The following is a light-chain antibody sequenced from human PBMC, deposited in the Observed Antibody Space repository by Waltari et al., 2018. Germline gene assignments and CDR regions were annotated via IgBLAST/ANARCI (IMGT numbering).Light chain of an antibody. J-gene: IGLJ1*01. V-gene: IGLV2-14*01. CDR1: SLDVGGYDF. CDR2: DVT. CDR3: TSYTSRHTLV. Sequence: QSALTQPASVSGSPGQSITISCTGSSLDVGGYDFVSWYRQHPGKTPNVVIFDVTNRPSGVSDRVSGSKSGNTASLTISGLQAEDEGDYYCTSYTSRHTLVFGGGTKVTVL.